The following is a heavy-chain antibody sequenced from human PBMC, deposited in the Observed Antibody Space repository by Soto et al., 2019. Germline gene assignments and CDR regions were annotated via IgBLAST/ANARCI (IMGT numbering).Heavy chain of an antibody. CDR1: GYTFTGYY. CDR3: ARHLVRGVIPADYYYGMDV. D-gene: IGHD3-10*02. V-gene: IGHV1-2*02. CDR2: INPNSGGT. J-gene: IGHJ6*02. Sequence: GASVNVSCKASGYTFTGYYMHWVRQAPGQGLEWMGWINPNSGGTNYAQKFQGRVTMTRDTSISTAYMELSRLRSDDTAVYYCARHLVRGVIPADYYYGMDVWGQGTTVTV.